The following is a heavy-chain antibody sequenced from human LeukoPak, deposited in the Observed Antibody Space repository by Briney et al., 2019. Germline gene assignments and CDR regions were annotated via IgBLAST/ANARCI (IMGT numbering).Heavy chain of an antibody. Sequence: GGSLRLSCAASGFTFSSYAMSWVRQAPGKGLEWVSAISGSGGSTYYADSVKGRFTISRDNSKNTLYLQMNSLRAEDTAVYYCAKSPSRPRGGWYLYLYFDYSGQGTLVTVSS. J-gene: IGHJ4*02. D-gene: IGHD6-19*01. CDR3: AKSPSRPRGGWYLYLYFDY. CDR1: GFTFSSYA. V-gene: IGHV3-23*01. CDR2: ISGSGGST.